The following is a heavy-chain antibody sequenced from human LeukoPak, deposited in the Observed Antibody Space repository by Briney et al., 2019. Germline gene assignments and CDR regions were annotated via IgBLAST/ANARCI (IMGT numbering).Heavy chain of an antibody. CDR2: IYPGDSDT. J-gene: IGHJ5*02. D-gene: IGHD3-10*01. CDR3: ARHRGAQIPLGTDWFDP. V-gene: IGHV5-51*01. Sequence: MRGESLKISCKGSGYSFTNYWIAWVRQMPGKGLEWMGIIYPGDSDTRYSPSFQGQVTISADRSITTAYLQWRSLKASDTAIYYCARHRGAQIPLGTDWFDPWGQGTLVTVSS. CDR1: GYSFTNYW.